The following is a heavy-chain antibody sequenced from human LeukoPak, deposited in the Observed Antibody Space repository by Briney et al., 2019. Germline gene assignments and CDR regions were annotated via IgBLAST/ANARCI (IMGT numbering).Heavy chain of an antibody. Sequence: SETLSLTCTVSGDSVRSDTSHWSWIRQPPGKGLEWIGYIHYNGKTNYNPSLKSRVTMSLDKSKNQFSLELSSVTAADTAMYYCARNRGWHATDVWGQGTTVTVSS. CDR3: ARNRGWHATDV. V-gene: IGHV4-61*01. D-gene: IGHD6-19*01. CDR2: IHYNGKT. CDR1: GDSVRSDTSH. J-gene: IGHJ6*02.